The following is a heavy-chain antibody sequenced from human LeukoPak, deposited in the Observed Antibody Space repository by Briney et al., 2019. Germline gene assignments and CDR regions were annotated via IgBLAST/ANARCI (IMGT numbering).Heavy chain of an antibody. CDR3: ARAKGGYPHYGMDV. CDR2: ISYDGNNK. Sequence: GGSLRLSCAASGSTFSSYAMHWVRQAPGKGLEWVAVISYDGNNKYYADSVKGRFTISRDNSKNTLYLQMNSLRAEDTAVYYCARAKGGYPHYGMDVWGQGTTVTVSS. CDR1: GSTFSSYA. V-gene: IGHV3-30-3*01. J-gene: IGHJ6*02. D-gene: IGHD3-22*01.